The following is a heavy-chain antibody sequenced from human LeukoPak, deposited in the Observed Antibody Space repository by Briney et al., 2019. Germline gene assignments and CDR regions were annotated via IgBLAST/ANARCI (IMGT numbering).Heavy chain of an antibody. Sequence: GGSLRLSCAASGFTFSSYGMSWVRQAPGKGLEWISCITPSDGTIYYADSVKGRFTISRDNARNSLFLQMNSLRAEDTAVYYCARSRTVTRYFDFWGQGTLVTVSS. D-gene: IGHD4-17*01. J-gene: IGHJ4*02. CDR3: ARSRTVTRYFDF. CDR1: GFTFSSYG. V-gene: IGHV3-48*04. CDR2: ITPSDGTI.